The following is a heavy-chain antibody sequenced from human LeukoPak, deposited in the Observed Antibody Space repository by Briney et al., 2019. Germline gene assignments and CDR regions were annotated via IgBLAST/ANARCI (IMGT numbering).Heavy chain of an antibody. Sequence: GGSLRLSCAASGFTFSSYEMNWVRQAPGKGLEWVSVIYRSGNSYYTDSVKGRFTISRDNSKNTVYLQMKSLRAEDTAIYYCARTGYTTNWEFDYWGQGTLVTVSS. J-gene: IGHJ4*02. CDR2: IYRSGNS. D-gene: IGHD1-1*01. CDR1: GFTFSSYE. CDR3: ARTGYTTNWEFDY. V-gene: IGHV3-66*01.